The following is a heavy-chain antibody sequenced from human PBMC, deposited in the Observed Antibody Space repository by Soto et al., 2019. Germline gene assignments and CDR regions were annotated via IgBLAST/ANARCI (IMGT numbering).Heavy chain of an antibody. Sequence: QITLKESGPPLVKPTQTLTLTCTFSGFSLSTSGVGVGWIRQPPGKALEWLALIYWDDDKRYSPSLKSRLTITKDTSKNQVVLTMTNMDPVDTATYYCAHSNFWSGYYTGIPYYFDYWGQGTLVTVSS. V-gene: IGHV2-5*02. J-gene: IGHJ4*02. CDR2: IYWDDDK. CDR3: AHSNFWSGYYTGIPYYFDY. CDR1: GFSLSTSGVG. D-gene: IGHD3-3*01.